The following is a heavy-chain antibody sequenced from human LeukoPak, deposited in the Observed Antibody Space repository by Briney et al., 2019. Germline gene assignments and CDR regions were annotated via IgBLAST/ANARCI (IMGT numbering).Heavy chain of an antibody. CDR2: IIPIFGTA. D-gene: IGHD2/OR15-2a*01. CDR1: GGTFSSYA. Sequence: SVKVSCKASGGTFSSYAISWVRQAPGQGLEWMGGIIPIFGTANYAQKFQGRVTMTRDTSTSTVYMELSSLRSEDTAVYYCAILGGDAFDIWGQGTMVTVSS. CDR3: AILGGDAFDI. V-gene: IGHV1-69*05. J-gene: IGHJ3*02.